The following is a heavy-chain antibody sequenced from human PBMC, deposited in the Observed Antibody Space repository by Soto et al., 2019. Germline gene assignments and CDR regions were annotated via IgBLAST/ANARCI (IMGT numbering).Heavy chain of an antibody. CDR3: GADRATPHYRPGHNWFEP. J-gene: IGHJ5*02. Sequence: QMQLVQSGPEVKEPGTSVRVSCKASGLTFTSSAMHWVRQARGQRLECIGWIVVGSGNTNYAQKCQDRVTITKDMSTSTGYVELSSLRAEDTAVYYCGADRATPHYRPGHNWFEPWGQGTLVTVSS. D-gene: IGHD3-16*02. V-gene: IGHV1-58*02. CDR2: IVVGSGNT. CDR1: GLTFTSSA.